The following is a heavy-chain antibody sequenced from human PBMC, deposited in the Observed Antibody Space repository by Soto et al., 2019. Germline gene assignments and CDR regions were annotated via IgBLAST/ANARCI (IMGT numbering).Heavy chain of an antibody. V-gene: IGHV4-31*03. CDR3: ARASYYYDSSCFNY. J-gene: IGHJ4*02. D-gene: IGHD3-22*01. Sequence: SETLSLTCTVSGGSISSGGYYWSWIRQHPGKGLEWIGYIYYSGSTYYNTSLKSRVTISVDTSKNQFSLKLSSVTAADTAVYYCARASYYYDSSCFNYWGQGTLVTVSS. CDR2: IYYSGST. CDR1: GGSISSGGYY.